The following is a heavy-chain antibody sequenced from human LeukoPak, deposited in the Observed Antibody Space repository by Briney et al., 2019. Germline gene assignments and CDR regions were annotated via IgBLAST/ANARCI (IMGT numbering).Heavy chain of an antibody. CDR3: ARALAPPLGVLTVGDFYYYMDV. CDR1: GGSFSIYT. J-gene: IGHJ6*03. Sequence: SVNVSCKASGGSFSIYTINWVRQAPGQGLEWMGGIIPIFGSATYAQKFQGRVSITTDESTSTAYLELSSLRSADTAVFYCARALAPPLGVLTVGDFYYYMDVWGKGTTVTVSS. V-gene: IGHV1-69*05. CDR2: IIPIFGSA. D-gene: IGHD3-3*01.